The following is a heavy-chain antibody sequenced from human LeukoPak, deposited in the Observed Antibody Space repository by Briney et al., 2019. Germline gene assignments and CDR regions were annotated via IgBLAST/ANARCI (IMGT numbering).Heavy chain of an antibody. V-gene: IGHV3-74*01. J-gene: IGHJ5*02. CDR2: INSDGSST. Sequence: GGSLRLSCAASGFTLSSYGMSWVRQAPGKGLVWVSRINSDGSSTSYADSVKGRFTISRDNAKNSLYLQMNSLRAEDTAVYYCARVPHYYGSGSNWFDPWGQRTLVTVSS. CDR3: ARVPHYYGSGSNWFDP. CDR1: GFTLSSYG. D-gene: IGHD3-10*01.